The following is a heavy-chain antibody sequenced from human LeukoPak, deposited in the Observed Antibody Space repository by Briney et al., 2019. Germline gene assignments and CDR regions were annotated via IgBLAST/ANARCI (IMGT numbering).Heavy chain of an antibody. Sequence: KSSETLSLTCTVSGGSVSSGSYFWSWIRQPPGKGLEWIGEINHSGSTNYNPSLKSRVTISVDTSKNQFSLKLSSVTAADTAVYYCARFPYSSSHSYYYYYGMDVWGQGTTVTVSS. D-gene: IGHD6-13*01. CDR2: INHSGST. CDR1: GGSVSSGSYF. CDR3: ARFPYSSSHSYYYYYGMDV. V-gene: IGHV4-61*01. J-gene: IGHJ6*02.